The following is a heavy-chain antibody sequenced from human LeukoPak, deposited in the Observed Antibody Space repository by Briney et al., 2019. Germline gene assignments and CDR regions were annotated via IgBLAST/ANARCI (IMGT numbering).Heavy chain of an antibody. J-gene: IGHJ4*02. V-gene: IGHV3-23*01. D-gene: IGHD3-3*01. CDR3: ARGKDHDFWNPFDH. CDR2: IDGSGGRP. CDR1: GFTLSKYA. Sequence: GGSLRLSCAASGFTLSKYAMSWVRQAPGKGLEWVSGIDGSGGRPPSADSVKGRFTISRDISKNTLYLQMDSLRAEDTAAYYCARGKDHDFWNPFDHWGQGTLVTVSS.